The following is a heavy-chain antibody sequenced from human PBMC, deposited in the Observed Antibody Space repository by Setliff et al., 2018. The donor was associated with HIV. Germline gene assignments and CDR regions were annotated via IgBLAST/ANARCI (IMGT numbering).Heavy chain of an antibody. J-gene: IGHJ1*01. CDR2: INRDESRK. D-gene: IGHD3-16*01. Sequence: GESLKISCAASGFDFKNYWMSWVRQGPGKGPEWVANINRDESRKSYVDSVKGRFTISRDNAKNSVYLQMNNLRDEDTAVYFCVGPDFEVPQGGHWGQGTLVTV. CDR1: GFDFKNYW. V-gene: IGHV3-7*03. CDR3: VGPDFEVPQGGH.